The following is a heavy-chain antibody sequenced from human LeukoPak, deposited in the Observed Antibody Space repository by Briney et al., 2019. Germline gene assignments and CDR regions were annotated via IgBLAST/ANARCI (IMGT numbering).Heavy chain of an antibody. CDR1: GYSISSGYY. CDR3: AIPFCGGDCYSHY. CDR2: IYHSGST. Sequence: PSETLSLTCTVSGYSISSGYYWGWIRQPPGKGLEWIGSIYHSGSTYYNPSLKSRVTISVDTSKNQFSLKLSSVTPADTAVYYCAIPFCGGDCYSHYWGQGTLVTVSS. J-gene: IGHJ4*02. V-gene: IGHV4-38-2*02. D-gene: IGHD2-21*02.